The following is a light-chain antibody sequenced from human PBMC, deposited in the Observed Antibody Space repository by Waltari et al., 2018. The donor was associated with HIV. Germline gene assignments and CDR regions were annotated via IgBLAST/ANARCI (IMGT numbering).Light chain of an antibody. J-gene: IGLJ2*01. Sequence: APKLLIFDDNDRPSGIPDRFSGSKSGASASLAITGLQTEDEAHYYCKSYDSGLSASVFGGGTEVTVL. V-gene: IGLV1-40*01. CDR3: KSYDSGLSASV. CDR2: DDN.